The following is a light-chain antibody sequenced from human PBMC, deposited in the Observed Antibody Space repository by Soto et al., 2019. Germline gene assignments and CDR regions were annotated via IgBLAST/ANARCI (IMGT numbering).Light chain of an antibody. CDR2: AAS. V-gene: IGKV1-39*01. Sequence: DIQMTQSPSSLSASVGDGVTITCRASQSISSYLNWYQQKPGKAPELLIYAASSLQSGVPSRFSGSGSGTDFTLTISSLQPEDFETYYCQQSYSAPRTFGQGTKLEIK. CDR1: QSISSY. J-gene: IGKJ2*01. CDR3: QQSYSAPRT.